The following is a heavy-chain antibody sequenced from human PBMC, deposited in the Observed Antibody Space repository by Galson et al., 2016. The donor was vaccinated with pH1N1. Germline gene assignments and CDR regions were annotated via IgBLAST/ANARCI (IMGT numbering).Heavy chain of an antibody. V-gene: IGHV5-51*01. J-gene: IGHJ6*02. D-gene: IGHD3-10*01. CDR2: IYPSDSDT. Sequence: QSGAEVKKPGKSLKISCKGSGYSFTNYLIGWVRQMPGKGLEWMGIIYPSDSDTRYSPSFQGQVTISADKSISTAYLQWSSLKASDTAIYYCARGSGSPDSYYYYGMDVWGQGTTVTVSS. CDR3: ARGSGSPDSYYYYGMDV. CDR1: GYSFTNYL.